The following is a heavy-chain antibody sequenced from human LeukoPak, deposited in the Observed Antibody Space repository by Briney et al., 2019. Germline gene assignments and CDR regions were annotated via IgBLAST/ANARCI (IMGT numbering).Heavy chain of an antibody. CDR1: GGSISSSSYY. J-gene: IGHJ4*02. Sequence: PSETLSLTCTVSGGSISSSSYYWGWIRQPPGKGLEWTGSIYYSGSTYYNPSLKSRVTISVDTSKNQFSLKLSSVTAADTAVYYCASRRGYYDYVWGSYRLDYWGQGTLVTVSS. CDR2: IYYSGST. CDR3: ASRRGYYDYVWGSYRLDY. V-gene: IGHV4-39*01. D-gene: IGHD3-16*02.